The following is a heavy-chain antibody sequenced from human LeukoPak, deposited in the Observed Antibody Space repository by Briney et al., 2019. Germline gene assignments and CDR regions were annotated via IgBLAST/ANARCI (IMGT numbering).Heavy chain of an antibody. Sequence: ASVKVSCKASGYSFVFFGVSWVRQAPGQGLEWMGWIDSHNGDTKYAERLRGRVFMTTDTSTSTSYMELRSLRSDDTAVYYCARAVSGSLYGDFDFWGQGTLVTVSS. CDR3: ARAVSGSLYGDFDF. CDR2: IDSHNGDT. J-gene: IGHJ4*02. V-gene: IGHV1-18*01. CDR1: GYSFVFFG. D-gene: IGHD1-26*01.